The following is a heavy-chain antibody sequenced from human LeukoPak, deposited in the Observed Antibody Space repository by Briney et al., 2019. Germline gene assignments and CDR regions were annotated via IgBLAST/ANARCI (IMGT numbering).Heavy chain of an antibody. V-gene: IGHV4-39*07. J-gene: IGHJ4*02. CDR3: ARGTYDFWSGSYYFDY. D-gene: IGHD3-3*01. Sequence: SETLSLTCTVSGSSISSSSYYWGWIRQPPGKGLEWIGSIYYSGSTYYNPSLKSRVTISVDTSKNQFSLKLSSVTAADTAVYYCARGTYDFWSGSYYFDYWGQGTLVTVSS. CDR2: IYYSGST. CDR1: GSSISSSSYY.